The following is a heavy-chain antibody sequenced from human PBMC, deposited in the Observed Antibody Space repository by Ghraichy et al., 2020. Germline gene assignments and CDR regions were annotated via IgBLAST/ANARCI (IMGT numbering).Heavy chain of an antibody. Sequence: GESLNISCAVSGLTFTNAWMNWVRQAPEKGLEWLGLIKSKADGGTPDYAAPVKGRFTISRDDSKNTLYLEMNSLNTEDTAVYYCTTAPGFYASSPFDYWGQGTLVTVSS. J-gene: IGHJ4*02. V-gene: IGHV3-15*01. CDR1: GLTFTNAW. CDR3: TTAPGFYASSPFDY. D-gene: IGHD3-22*01. CDR2: IKSKADGGTP.